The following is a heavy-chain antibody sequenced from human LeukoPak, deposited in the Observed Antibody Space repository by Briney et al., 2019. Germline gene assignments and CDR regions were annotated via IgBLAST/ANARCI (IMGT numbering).Heavy chain of an antibody. CDR1: GFTFSSYG. V-gene: IGHV3-23*01. CDR3: AKVHDSGTYATPDY. CDR2: ISGSGGST. Sequence: GGTLRLSCAASGFTFSSYGMSWVRQAPGKGLEWVSAISGSGGSTYYADSVKGRFTISRDNSKNTFYLQMNSLRAEDTAVYHCAKVHDSGTYATPDYWGQGTLVTVSS. J-gene: IGHJ4*02. D-gene: IGHD3-10*01.